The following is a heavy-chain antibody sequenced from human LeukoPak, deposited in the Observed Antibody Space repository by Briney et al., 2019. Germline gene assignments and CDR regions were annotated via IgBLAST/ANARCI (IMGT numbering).Heavy chain of an antibody. D-gene: IGHD1-26*01. CDR2: IYTGGTT. Sequence: GGSLRLSCAASGFSVSSNYITWVRLAPGEGLGWVSVIYTGGTTYFADSVKGRFTISRDNSKNTVYLQMNSLRAEDTAVYFCARVTSTWDDWFFDLWGRGTLVTVSS. CDR3: ARVTSTWDDWFFDL. V-gene: IGHV3-53*01. CDR1: GFSVSSNY. J-gene: IGHJ2*01.